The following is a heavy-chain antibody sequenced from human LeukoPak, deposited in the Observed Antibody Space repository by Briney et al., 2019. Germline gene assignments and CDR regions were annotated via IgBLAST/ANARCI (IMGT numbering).Heavy chain of an antibody. J-gene: IGHJ4*02. V-gene: IGHV3-33*01. Sequence: GRSLRLSCAASGFTFSSYGMHWVRQAPGKGLEWVAVIWYDGSNKYYADSVKGRFTISRDNSKNTLYLQMNSLKTEDTAVYYCTRHANYYDSSGVDYWGQGTLVTVSS. D-gene: IGHD3-22*01. CDR1: GFTFSSYG. CDR3: TRHANYYDSSGVDY. CDR2: IWYDGSNK.